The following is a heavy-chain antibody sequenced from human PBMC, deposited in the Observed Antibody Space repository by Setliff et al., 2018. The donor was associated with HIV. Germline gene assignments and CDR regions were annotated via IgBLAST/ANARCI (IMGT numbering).Heavy chain of an antibody. CDR3: ARDHIAARSVDY. V-gene: IGHV1-46*02. CDR2: IGPSGSST. D-gene: IGHD6-6*01. Sequence: ASVKVSCKTSAYTFNSYYMHWIRQAPGQGLEWMGLIGPSGSSTTYAQNFQGRVTMSRVTSTNTVYMELSSLRSEDTAVYYCARDHIAARSVDYWGQGTLVTVSS. J-gene: IGHJ4*02. CDR1: AYTFNSYY.